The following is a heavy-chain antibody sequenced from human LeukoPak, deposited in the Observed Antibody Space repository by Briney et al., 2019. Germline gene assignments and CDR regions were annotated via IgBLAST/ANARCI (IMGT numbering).Heavy chain of an antibody. V-gene: IGHV5-51*01. Sequence: GESLKISCQGFGYPFTTSWIGWVRQLPGKGLEWMGIIYPGDSDTRYSPSFQGQVTISADKSVSTAYLQWSSLKASDTAMYYCARHGQYNTGRYFQHWGQGTLVTVSS. J-gene: IGHJ1*01. D-gene: IGHD1-14*01. CDR2: IYPGDSDT. CDR3: ARHGQYNTGRYFQH. CDR1: GYPFTTSW.